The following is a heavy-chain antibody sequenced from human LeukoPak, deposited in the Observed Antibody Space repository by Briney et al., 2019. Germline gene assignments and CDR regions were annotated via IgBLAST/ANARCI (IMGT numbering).Heavy chain of an antibody. Sequence: ASVKVSCKASGYTFSSYAVHWVRQAPGQRLEWMGWITGGGGSTKYSQKFQGRITITRDTSASTAYMELSSLRSEDTAVYYCARDVLGTNDYWGQGALVTVSS. J-gene: IGHJ4*02. CDR2: ITGGGGST. D-gene: IGHD1-7*01. V-gene: IGHV1-3*01. CDR1: GYTFSSYA. CDR3: ARDVLGTNDY.